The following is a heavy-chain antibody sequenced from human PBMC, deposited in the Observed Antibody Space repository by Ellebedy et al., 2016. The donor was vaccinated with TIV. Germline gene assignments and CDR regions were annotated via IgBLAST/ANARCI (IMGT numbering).Heavy chain of an antibody. J-gene: IGHJ6*03. Sequence: SETLSLTCTVSGGSISTYYWSWIRQPPGKGLEWIGYIYYTGSTDYNPSLKSRVTISVDTSKDQFSLKLSSVTAADTAVYYCAREVVVPAALYYYYYYMDVWGKGTTVTVSS. CDR2: IYYTGST. V-gene: IGHV4-59*01. CDR3: AREVVVPAALYYYYYYMDV. D-gene: IGHD2-2*01. CDR1: GGSISTYY.